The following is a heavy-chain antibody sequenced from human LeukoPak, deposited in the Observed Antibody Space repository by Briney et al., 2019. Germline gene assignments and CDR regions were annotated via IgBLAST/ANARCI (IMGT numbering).Heavy chain of an antibody. V-gene: IGHV3-20*04. CDR2: INWSGGST. Sequence: GGSLRLSCTASGFAFYEHGMIWVRQVPGKGLEWFSGINWSGGSTGYADPLRGRFTISRDNAKNFLYLQMDSVGAEDTAWSYCARAPITSPFYFDYWGKGTMVTV. D-gene: IGHD2-2*01. CDR3: ARAPITSPFYFDY. J-gene: IGHJ4*02. CDR1: GFAFYEHG.